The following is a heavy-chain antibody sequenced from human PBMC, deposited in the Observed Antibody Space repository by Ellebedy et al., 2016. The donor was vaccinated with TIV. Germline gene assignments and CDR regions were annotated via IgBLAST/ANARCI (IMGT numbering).Heavy chain of an antibody. Sequence: MPGGSLRLSCTVSGRSISSSSYYWGWIRQPPGKGLEWIGSIYYSGSTYYNPSLKSRVTISVDTSKNQFSLKLSSVTAADTAVHYCAREPALTVTTLTGADYWGQGTLVTVSS. CDR2: IYYSGST. CDR3: AREPALTVTTLTGADY. D-gene: IGHD4-17*01. V-gene: IGHV4-39*01. CDR1: GRSISSSSYY. J-gene: IGHJ4*02.